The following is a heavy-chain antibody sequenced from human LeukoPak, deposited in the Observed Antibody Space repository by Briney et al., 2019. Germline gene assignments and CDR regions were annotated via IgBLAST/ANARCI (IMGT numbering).Heavy chain of an antibody. CDR2: INGEGGNR. J-gene: IGHJ3*01. V-gene: IGHV3-74*01. CDR3: AGGSGWLVDF. Sequence: GGSLRLSCAASGFTFSTYWMLWFRQAPGKGLDWVSLINGEGGNRQYADPVKGRFTVSRDNAKNTLYVQMNGLRVEDTAIYYCAGGSGWLVDFWGQGTMVTVSS. D-gene: IGHD6-19*01. CDR1: GFTFSTYW.